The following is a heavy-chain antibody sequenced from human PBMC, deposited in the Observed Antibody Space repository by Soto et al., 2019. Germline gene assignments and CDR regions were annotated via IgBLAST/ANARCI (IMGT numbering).Heavy chain of an antibody. J-gene: IGHJ5*02. D-gene: IGHD6-19*01. Sequence: PSETLSLTCAVYGDSINTSHWWSWVRQTPGKGLEWIGETYHSGTTNYNPSLKSRVTISIDKSKNLFSLKLNSVTAADTALYFCARQTNSSPARGPNWFDPWGQGALVTVSS. V-gene: IGHV4-4*02. CDR3: ARQTNSSPARGPNWFDP. CDR2: TYHSGTT. CDR1: GDSINTSHW.